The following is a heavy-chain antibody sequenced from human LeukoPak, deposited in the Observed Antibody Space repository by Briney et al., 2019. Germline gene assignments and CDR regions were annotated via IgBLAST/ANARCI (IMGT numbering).Heavy chain of an antibody. CDR3: ARGDYDFWSGQDY. V-gene: IGHV3-30*03. CDR2: ISYDGSNK. Sequence: GGSLRLSCAASGFTFSSYGMHWVRQAPGKGLEWVAVISYDGSNKYYADSVKGRFTISRDNSKNTLYLQMNSLRAEDTAVYYCARGDYDFWSGQDYWGQGTLVTVSS. J-gene: IGHJ4*02. CDR1: GFTFSSYG. D-gene: IGHD3-3*01.